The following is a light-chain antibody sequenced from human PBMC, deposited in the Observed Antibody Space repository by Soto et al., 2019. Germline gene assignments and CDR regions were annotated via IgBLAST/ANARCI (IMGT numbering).Light chain of an antibody. V-gene: IGLV2-14*02. CDR3: ATWDDSLNGPGVV. CDR2: SNN. CDR1: SSDVGSYNL. Sequence: QSALTQPASVSGSPGQSITISCTGTSSDVGSYNLVSWYQQHPGKAPKLLIYSNNLRPSGVPDRFSGSKSGTSASLAISGLQSEDEADYYCATWDDSLNGPGVVFGGGTKVTVL. J-gene: IGLJ2*01.